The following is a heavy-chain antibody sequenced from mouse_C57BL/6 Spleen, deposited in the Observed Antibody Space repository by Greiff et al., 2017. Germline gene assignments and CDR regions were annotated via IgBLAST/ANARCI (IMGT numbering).Heavy chain of an antibody. D-gene: IGHD1-1*01. V-gene: IGHV1-81*01. J-gene: IGHJ4*01. CDR3: ARDHYYYGSSYVDAMDY. CDR1: GYTFTSYG. CDR2: IYPRSGNT. Sequence: VQLQQSGAELARPGASVKLSCKASGYTFTSYGISWVKQRTGQGLEWIGEIYPRSGNTYYNEKFKGKATLTADKSSSTAYMELRSLTSEDSAVYFCARDHYYYGSSYVDAMDYWGQGTSVTVSS.